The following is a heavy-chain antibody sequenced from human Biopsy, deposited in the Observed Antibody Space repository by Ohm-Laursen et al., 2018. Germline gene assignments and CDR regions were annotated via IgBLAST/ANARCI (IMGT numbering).Heavy chain of an antibody. CDR2: IYHTGIT. Sequence: GTLSLTCTVTDGSISNIINYWGWIRQPLGKGLEWLGSIYHTGITDYNPSLKSRVTISVDTSNNQFSLKLSSLTAADTAVYYCARHSLGSGRDFWGQGTLVTVSS. V-gene: IGHV4-39*01. D-gene: IGHD3-10*01. J-gene: IGHJ4*02. CDR1: DGSISNIINY. CDR3: ARHSLGSGRDF.